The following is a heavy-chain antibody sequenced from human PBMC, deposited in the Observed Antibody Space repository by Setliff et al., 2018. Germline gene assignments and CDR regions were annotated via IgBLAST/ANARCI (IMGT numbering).Heavy chain of an antibody. CDR2: IKQDGSEK. CDR3: ASPQAVGNYLGH. J-gene: IGHJ4*02. Sequence: GSLRLSCAASGFTFSNYLMSWVRQAPGKGLEWVANIKQDGSEKYYVDSVKGRFTISRDNAKNSLYLQMSSLRAEDTAIYYCASPQAVGNYLGHWGQGTLVTVSS. V-gene: IGHV3-7*01. D-gene: IGHD6-19*01. CDR1: GFTFSNYL.